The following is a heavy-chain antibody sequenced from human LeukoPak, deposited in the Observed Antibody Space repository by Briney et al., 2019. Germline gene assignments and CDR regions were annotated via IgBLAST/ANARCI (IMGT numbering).Heavy chain of an antibody. V-gene: IGHV3-21*01. Sequence: EGSLRLSCAASGFTFSSYIMNWVRQAPGKGLEWVSSISSSSTYIYYADSVKGRFTISRDNAKNSLYLQMNSLRAEDTAVYYCARAPGYSSTNYFFDYWGQGILVTVSS. CDR1: GFTFSSYI. CDR3: ARAPGYSSTNYFFDY. D-gene: IGHD6-13*01. J-gene: IGHJ4*02. CDR2: ISSSSTYI.